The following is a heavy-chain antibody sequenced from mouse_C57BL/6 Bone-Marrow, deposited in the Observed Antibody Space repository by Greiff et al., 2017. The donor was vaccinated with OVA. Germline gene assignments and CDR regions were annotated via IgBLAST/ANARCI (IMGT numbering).Heavy chain of an antibody. J-gene: IGHJ2*01. CDR1: GFNIKDDY. Sequence: VQLQQSGAELVRPGASVKLSCTASGFNIKDDYMHWVKQRPEQGLEWIGWIDPENGDTEYASKFQGKATITADTSSNTAYLQHSSLTSEDTAVYYCTSTGTDYWGQGTTLTVSS. V-gene: IGHV14-4*01. D-gene: IGHD4-1*01. CDR3: TSTGTDY. CDR2: IDPENGDT.